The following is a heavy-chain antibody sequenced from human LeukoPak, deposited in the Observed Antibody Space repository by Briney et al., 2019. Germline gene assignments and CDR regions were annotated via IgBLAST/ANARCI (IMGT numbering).Heavy chain of an antibody. CDR2: INHSGST. D-gene: IGHD3-22*01. V-gene: IGHV4-34*01. Sequence: SETLSLTCAVYGGSFSGYYWSWIRQPPGKGLEWIGEINHSGSTNYNPSLKSRVTISVDTSKNQFSLKLSSLTAADTAIYYCAREIYYDSSAYDYWGQGTLVTVSS. CDR1: GGSFSGYY. CDR3: AREIYYDSSAYDY. J-gene: IGHJ4*02.